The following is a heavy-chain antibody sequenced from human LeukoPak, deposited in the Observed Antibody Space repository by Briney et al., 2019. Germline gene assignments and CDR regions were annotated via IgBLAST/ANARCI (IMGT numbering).Heavy chain of an antibody. J-gene: IGHJ6*03. V-gene: IGHV4-59*05. CDR2: IYYSGST. CDR3: AHSRGYSYGPNYMDV. D-gene: IGHD5-18*01. Sequence: GSLRLSCAASGFTFSSYGMHWVRQAPGKGLEWIGSIYYSGSTYYNPSLKSRVTISVDTSKNQFSLKLSSVTAADTAVYYCAHSRGYSYGPNYMDVWGKGTTVTISS. CDR1: GFTFSSYG.